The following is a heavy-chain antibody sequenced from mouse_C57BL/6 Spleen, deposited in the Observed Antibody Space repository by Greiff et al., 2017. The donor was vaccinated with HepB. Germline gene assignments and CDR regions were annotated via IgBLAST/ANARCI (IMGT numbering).Heavy chain of an antibody. CDR3: AMGFDV. CDR2: IDPSDSYT. J-gene: IGHJ1*03. Sequence: VQLQQPGAELVKPGASVKLSCKASGYTFTSYWMQWVKQRPGQGLEWIGEIDPSDSYTNYNQKFKGKATLTVDTSSSTAYMQLSSLTSEDSAVYYYAMGFDVWGTGTTVTVSS. V-gene: IGHV1-50*01. CDR1: GYTFTSYW.